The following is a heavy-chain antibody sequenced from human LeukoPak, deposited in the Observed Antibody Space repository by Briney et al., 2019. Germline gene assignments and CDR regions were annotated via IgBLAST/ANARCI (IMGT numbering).Heavy chain of an antibody. CDR1: GGSISSSSYY. Sequence: SETLSLTCTVSGGSISSSSYYWGWLRQPPGKGLEWIGNIYYGGSTYYNPSLKSRVTISVDASNNEFSLKLSSVTAADTAMYFCARTYNWNYGLNFGRWGQGTLVTVSS. CDR3: ARTYNWNYGLNFGR. J-gene: IGHJ4*02. CDR2: IYYGGST. D-gene: IGHD1-7*01. V-gene: IGHV4-39*01.